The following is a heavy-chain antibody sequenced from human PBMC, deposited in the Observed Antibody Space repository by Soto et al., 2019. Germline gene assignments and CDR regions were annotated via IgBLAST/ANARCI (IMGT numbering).Heavy chain of an antibody. CDR2: IHYSGST. CDR3: ARDSTYRGAFDR. J-gene: IGHJ3*02. CDR1: GGSISSYY. Sequence: LTCTVSGGSISSYYWTWIRQPPGKGLEWIGYIHYSGSTNYNPSLKSRVTISVDTSKNHFSLKLSSVSAADTAVYYCARDSTYRGAFDRWGQGTMVTVSS. V-gene: IGHV4-59*01. D-gene: IGHD3-16*02.